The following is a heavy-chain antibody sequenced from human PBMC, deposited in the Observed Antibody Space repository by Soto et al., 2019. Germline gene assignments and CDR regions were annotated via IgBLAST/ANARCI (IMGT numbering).Heavy chain of an antibody. CDR2: VYYSGST. Sequence: QPHESGPGVVMPSETLSLTCTVSGDSINNNDYYWNWIRQTPGKGLEWIGYVYYSGSTYYIPSLKCRLSMAVDTSKNQFSRKLSSVTAADTAIYYCATMLYYYDKWYFDLWGRGTLVTVSS. V-gene: IGHV4-30-4*01. D-gene: IGHD3-22*01. CDR3: ATMLYYYDKWYFDL. J-gene: IGHJ2*01. CDR1: GDSINNNDYY.